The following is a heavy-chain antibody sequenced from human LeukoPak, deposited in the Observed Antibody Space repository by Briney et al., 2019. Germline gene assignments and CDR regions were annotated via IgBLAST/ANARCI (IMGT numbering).Heavy chain of an antibody. V-gene: IGHV4-59*01. CDR1: GGSISSYY. CDR2: IYYSGST. CDR3: ARGVIRSWDSGFDY. J-gene: IGHJ4*02. D-gene: IGHD6-13*01. Sequence: SETLSLTCTVSGGSISSYYWSWIRQPPGKGLEWIGYIYYSGSTNYNPSLKSRVTISVDTSKNQFSLKLSSVTAADTAVYYCARGVIRSWDSGFDYWGQGTLVTVSS.